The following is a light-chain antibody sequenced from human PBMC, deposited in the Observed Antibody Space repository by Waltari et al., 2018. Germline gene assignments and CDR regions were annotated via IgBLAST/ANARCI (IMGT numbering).Light chain of an antibody. CDR1: SLRTYY. V-gene: IGLV3-19*01. J-gene: IGLJ2*01. Sequence: SSELTQDPAVSVALGQTVRITCQGDSLRTYYASWYQQRPGQAPVLVIYGKNNRPSGIPDRFSGSSSGNTASLTISGAPAEDEADYYCNSRDSSGNHVLFGGGTKLTVL. CDR3: NSRDSSGNHVL. CDR2: GKN.